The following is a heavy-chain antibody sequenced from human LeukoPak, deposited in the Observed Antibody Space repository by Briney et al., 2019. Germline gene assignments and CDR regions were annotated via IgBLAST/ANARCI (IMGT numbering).Heavy chain of an antibody. Sequence: GGSLRLSCVGSGFAFNAYTIAWVRQAPGKGLECVSSITSTSAYRQFGDSVRGRFTISRDNTRKSVYLQMDSLGAEETAVYHCARATMGATTLNYYYFFMDAWGKGTTVTASS. CDR3: ARATMGATTLNYYYFFMDA. J-gene: IGHJ6*03. CDR2: ITSTSAYR. CDR1: GFAFNAYT. V-gene: IGHV3-21*01. D-gene: IGHD1-26*01.